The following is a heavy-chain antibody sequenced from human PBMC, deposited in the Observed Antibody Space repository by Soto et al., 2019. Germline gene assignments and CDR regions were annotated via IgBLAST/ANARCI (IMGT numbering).Heavy chain of an antibody. CDR2: IYRGGST. CDR1: GFTVSDNS. V-gene: IGHV3-66*01. D-gene: IGHD2-15*01. J-gene: IGHJ4*02. Sequence: PGGSLRLSCAASGFTVSDNSMTWVRQAPGKGLEWVSVIYRGGSTNYADSVRGRFTISRDNSKNTLYLQINSLRDEDTAVYYCARTCSGGTCSFDYWGQGTLVTVSS. CDR3: ARTCSGGTCSFDY.